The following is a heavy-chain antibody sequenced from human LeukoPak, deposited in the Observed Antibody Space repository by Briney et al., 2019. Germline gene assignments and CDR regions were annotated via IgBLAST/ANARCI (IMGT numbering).Heavy chain of an antibody. J-gene: IGHJ5*02. D-gene: IGHD3-16*01. Sequence: SETLSLTCTVSGGSITGHYWSWIRQPPGKGLEWIGYIHYTGSTNYNPSLNSRITMSVDTPNNQFSLRLTSVTATDTAVYYCARLHALGAEEFDPWGQGALDTVSS. CDR2: IHYTGST. CDR3: ARLHALGAEEFDP. CDR1: GGSITGHY. V-gene: IGHV4-59*11.